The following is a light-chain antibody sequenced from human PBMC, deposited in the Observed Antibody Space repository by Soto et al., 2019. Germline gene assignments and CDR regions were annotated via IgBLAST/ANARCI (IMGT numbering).Light chain of an antibody. CDR2: AES. CDR3: QQYNSYSWT. J-gene: IGKJ1*01. CDR1: QSIRSY. Sequence: DIQMTQSPSSLSASVGDRVTITCRASQSIRSYLNWYQQKPGKAPKLLIYAESSLQSGVPSRFSGSGSGTEFAVTISRLQTDDFATYYCQQYNSYSWTFGQGTKVEIK. V-gene: IGKV1-5*01.